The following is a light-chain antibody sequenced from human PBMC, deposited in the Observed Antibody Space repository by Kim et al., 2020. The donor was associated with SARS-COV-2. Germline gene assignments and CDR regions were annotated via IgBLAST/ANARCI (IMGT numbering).Light chain of an antibody. CDR2: HTS. CDR1: TGAVTSGRY. J-gene: IGLJ1*01. CDR3: LLSYSGTYV. V-gene: IGLV7-46*01. Sequence: PGGTGTLTCGSSTGAVTSGRYPYRFQQKAGQAPRTLIYHTSNKHSWTPARFSGSLLGGKAALTLSGAQPEDEAEYYCLLSYSGTYVFGTGTKVTVL.